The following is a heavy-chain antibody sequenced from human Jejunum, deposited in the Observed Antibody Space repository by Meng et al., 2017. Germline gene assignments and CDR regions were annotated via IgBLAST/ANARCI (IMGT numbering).Heavy chain of an antibody. CDR2: IYYTGLT. CDR3: ARGSRGVDYYFEF. Sequence: GSLRLSCTVSGGSISNSFWTWIRQTPGKGLEWIGDIYYTGLTNYNPSLKSRVIMSLDTPKNQFSLKLNSVTAADTAVYFCARGSRGVDYYFEFWGPGALVTVSS. V-gene: IGHV4-59*01. CDR1: GGSISNSF. D-gene: IGHD6-19*01. J-gene: IGHJ4*02.